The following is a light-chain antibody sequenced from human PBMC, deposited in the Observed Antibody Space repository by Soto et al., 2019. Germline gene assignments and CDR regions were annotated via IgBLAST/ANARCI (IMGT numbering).Light chain of an antibody. Sequence: QSALTQPASVSGSPGQSITISCTGTSSDVGGYNYVSWYRQHPGKAPKLIIYEVSNRPSGVSNRFSGSKSGNTASLTISGLQADDDADYYCTSYTSTSSLLVFGGGTKLTVL. J-gene: IGLJ3*02. CDR2: EVS. V-gene: IGLV2-14*01. CDR3: TSYTSTSSLLV. CDR1: SSDVGGYNY.